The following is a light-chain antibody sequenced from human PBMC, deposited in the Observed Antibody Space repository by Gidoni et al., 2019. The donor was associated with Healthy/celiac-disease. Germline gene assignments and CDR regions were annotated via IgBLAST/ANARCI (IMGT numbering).Light chain of an antibody. V-gene: IGKV3-20*01. J-gene: IGKJ2*01. CDR3: QQYGSSPPYT. Sequence: EIVLTQSPGTLSLSPGDRATLSCRASQSVSSSYLAWYQQKPGQAPRLLIYGASSRATVIPDRFSGSGSGTDFTLTISRLEPEDFAVYYCQQYGSSPPYTFGQGTKLEIK. CDR1: QSVSSSY. CDR2: GAS.